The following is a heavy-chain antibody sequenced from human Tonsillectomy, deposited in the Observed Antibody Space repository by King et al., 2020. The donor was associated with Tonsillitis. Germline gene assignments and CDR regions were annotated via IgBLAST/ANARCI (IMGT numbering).Heavy chain of an antibody. V-gene: IGHV3-15*01. CDR2: IKSKTDGGTT. J-gene: IGHJ4*02. Sequence: VQLVESGGGLVKPGGSLKLSCEAAGFTFSNGWMSWVRQAPGKGLEWVGRIKSKTDGGTTDYDAPVKGRFSISRDDSKNTLYLQMNSLKTEDTAVYSCTTPPLGDHPSQDLDFWGQGTLVTVSS. CDR3: TTPPLGDHPSQDLDF. CDR1: GFTFSNGW. D-gene: IGHD3-10*01.